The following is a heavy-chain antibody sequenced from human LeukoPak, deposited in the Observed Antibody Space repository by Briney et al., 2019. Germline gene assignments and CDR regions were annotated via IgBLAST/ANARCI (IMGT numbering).Heavy chain of an antibody. CDR2: IRGDGGTT. CDR3: ARAVLLWFGSRAFDI. D-gene: IGHD3-10*01. CDR1: GFTFSSYW. J-gene: IGHJ3*02. Sequence: GGSLRLSCAASGFTFSSYWMHWVRQAPGKGVVWVSRIRGDGGTTSYADSVKGRFTISRDNAENTLYLQMNSLRAGDTAVYYCARAVLLWFGSRAFDIWGQGTMVTVSS. V-gene: IGHV3-74*01.